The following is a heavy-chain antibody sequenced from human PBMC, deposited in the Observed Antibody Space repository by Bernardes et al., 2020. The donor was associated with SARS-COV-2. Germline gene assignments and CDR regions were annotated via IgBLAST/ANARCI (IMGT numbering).Heavy chain of an antibody. CDR2: ISYNGDIT. D-gene: IGHD6-13*01. Sequence: GGSLRLSCAASGFTFNNYAMTWVRQAPGKGLEWVSVISYNGDITFYADSLRGRFTISRDNSENTVYLQMNSLTAEDTAVYYCAKKVGSSSWYLGFDYWGQGTLVTVSS. J-gene: IGHJ4*02. CDR1: GFTFNNYA. CDR3: AKKVGSSSWYLGFDY. V-gene: IGHV3-23*01.